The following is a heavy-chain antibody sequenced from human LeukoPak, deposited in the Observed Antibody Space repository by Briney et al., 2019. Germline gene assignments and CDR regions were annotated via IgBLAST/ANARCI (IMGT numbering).Heavy chain of an antibody. Sequence: PSETLSLTCAVYGESFSGHYWSWIRQPPGKGLEWIGEITNSGSTHYTPSLKSRVSISVDTCKNQFSLKMRSVTAADTAVYYCARGHIVVGPSALFRRLGVYYFDYWGQGTLVSSST. D-gene: IGHD2-2*01. CDR2: ITNSGST. CDR3: ARGHIVVGPSALFRRLGVYYFDY. J-gene: IGHJ4*02. CDR1: GESFSGHY. V-gene: IGHV4-34*01.